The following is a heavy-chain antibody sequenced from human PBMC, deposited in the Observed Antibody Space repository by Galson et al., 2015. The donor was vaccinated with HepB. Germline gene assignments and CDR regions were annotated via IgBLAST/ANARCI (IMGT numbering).Heavy chain of an antibody. CDR1: GITCSNYG. Sequence: SLRLSCAAAGITCSNYGMRGVRQAPGRGLEWVALIWYDGSKKYDADSVKGRFIISRDNSQNTADRQMNSLRAEDTAVYYCARYEGNVKACDIWGQGTMVIVSS. D-gene: IGHD3-10*01. J-gene: IGHJ3*02. CDR3: ARYEGNVKACDI. V-gene: IGHV3-33*01. CDR2: IWYDGSKK.